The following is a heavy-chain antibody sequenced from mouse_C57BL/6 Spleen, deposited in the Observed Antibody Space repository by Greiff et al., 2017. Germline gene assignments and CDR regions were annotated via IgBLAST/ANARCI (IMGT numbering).Heavy chain of an antibody. D-gene: IGHD1-1*01. J-gene: IGHJ4*01. CDR3: ARYPNYYGSSLYYAMDY. Sequence: EVKLMAFGAELVKPGASVKLSCTASGFNIKDYYMHWVKQRTEQGLEWIGRIDPEDGETKYAPKFQGKATITADTSSNTAYLQLSSLTSEDTAVYYCARYPNYYGSSLYYAMDYWGQGTSVTVSS. CDR1: GFNIKDYY. CDR2: IDPEDGET. V-gene: IGHV14-2*01.